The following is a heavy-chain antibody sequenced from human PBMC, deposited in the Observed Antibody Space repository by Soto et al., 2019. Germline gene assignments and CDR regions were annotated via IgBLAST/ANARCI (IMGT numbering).Heavy chain of an antibody. CDR3: ARDWNSRYCSGGSCYYPIDY. J-gene: IGHJ4*02. D-gene: IGHD2-15*01. CDR1: GYTFTSYG. Sequence: QVQLVQSGAEVKKPGASVKVSCKASGYTFTSYGISWVRQAPGQGLEWMGWISAYNGNTNYAQKLQGRVTMTTDTSTSTAYMELRSLRSDDTTVYYCARDWNSRYCSGGSCYYPIDYWGQGTLVTVSS. V-gene: IGHV1-18*01. CDR2: ISAYNGNT.